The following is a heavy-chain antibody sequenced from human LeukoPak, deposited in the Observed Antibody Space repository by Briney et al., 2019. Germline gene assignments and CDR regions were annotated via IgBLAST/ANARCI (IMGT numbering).Heavy chain of an antibody. J-gene: IGHJ5*02. CDR2: IYDSGST. Sequence: SETLSLTCTVSGGSISSYYWSWIRQPPGKGLEWIGYIYDSGSTYYNPSLKSRVTISVDASKNQFSLRLSSVTAADTAVYYCARDIEKRRGAVGFDPWGQGTLVTVSS. CDR1: GGSISSYY. CDR3: ARDIEKRRGAVGFDP. D-gene: IGHD6-13*01. V-gene: IGHV4-59*01.